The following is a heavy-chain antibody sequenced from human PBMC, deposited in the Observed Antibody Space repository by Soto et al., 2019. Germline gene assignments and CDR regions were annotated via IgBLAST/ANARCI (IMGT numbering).Heavy chain of an antibody. CDR1: GGTFSSYA. V-gene: IGHV1-69*13. Sequence: WASVKVSCKASGGTFSSYAISWARQAPGQGLEWMGGIIPIFGTANYAQKFQGRVTITADESTSTAYMELSSLRSEDTAVYYCARVWLSSTTYYYDSSGYFSHYGMDVWGQGTTVTVSS. D-gene: IGHD3-22*01. J-gene: IGHJ6*02. CDR2: IIPIFGTA. CDR3: ARVWLSSTTYYYDSSGYFSHYGMDV.